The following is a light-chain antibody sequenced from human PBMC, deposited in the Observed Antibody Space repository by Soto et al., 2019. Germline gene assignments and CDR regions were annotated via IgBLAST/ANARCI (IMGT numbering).Light chain of an antibody. Sequence: ETVITQSPATLSVSPGERATLCCRASKSVSSNLAWYQQKPGQAPRLLIYGASTRATGIPARFSGSGSGTEFTLTISSLQSEDFAVYYCQHYNNWPPWTFGQGTKVELK. CDR1: KSVSSN. CDR3: QHYNNWPPWT. CDR2: GAS. J-gene: IGKJ1*01. V-gene: IGKV3-15*01.